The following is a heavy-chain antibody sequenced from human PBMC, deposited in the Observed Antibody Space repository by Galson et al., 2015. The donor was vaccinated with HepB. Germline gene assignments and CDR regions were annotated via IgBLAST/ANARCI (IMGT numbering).Heavy chain of an antibody. CDR1: GGSISSFA. CDR3: GRGHSEYAYYYGMDV. CDR2: IIPMFGTA. V-gene: IGHV1-69*01. Sequence: SCKASGGSISSFAISWVRQAPGQGLEWMGGIIPMFGTADYAEKFQGRVTITAEGSTTTAYMEFSSLRSEDTAVYYCGRGHSEYAYYYGMDVWGQGTTVSVSS. J-gene: IGHJ6*02. D-gene: IGHD2-8*01.